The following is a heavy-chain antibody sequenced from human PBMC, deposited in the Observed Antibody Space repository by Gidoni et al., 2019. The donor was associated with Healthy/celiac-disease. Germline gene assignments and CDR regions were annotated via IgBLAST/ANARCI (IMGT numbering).Heavy chain of an antibody. CDR2: LSAYTGNT. J-gene: IGHJ6*02. CDR1: GYTFTSYG. D-gene: IGHD6-13*01. CDR3: ARDPPRESVGSYYYYGMDV. V-gene: IGHV1-18*01. Sequence: VQLVHSGAEVKKPGAAVKVSCKAAGYTFTSYGISWVRQAPGKGLEWMGWLSAYTGNTYYAQRLQGRVTMTTDTSTSTAYMELRSLRSDDTAVYYCARDPPRESVGSYYYYGMDVWGQGTTVTVSS.